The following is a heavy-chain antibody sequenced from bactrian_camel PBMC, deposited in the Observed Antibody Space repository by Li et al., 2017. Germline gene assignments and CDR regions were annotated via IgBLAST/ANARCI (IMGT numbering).Heavy chain of an antibody. V-gene: IGHV3S54*01. J-gene: IGHJ6*01. Sequence: HVQLVESGGGSVQTGGSLRLSCAASGVTYASTHDVNCMGWFRQAPGKEREGVALIYTGNGTTYYADSVKGRFTISQDSAKNTHYLQMNSLRPEDTAMYYCAADLQWAMCLSDKLDFPFWGEGTQVTVS. CDR1: GVTYASTHDVNC. D-gene: IGHD2*01. CDR3: AADLQWAMCLSDKLDFPF. CDR2: IYTGNGTT.